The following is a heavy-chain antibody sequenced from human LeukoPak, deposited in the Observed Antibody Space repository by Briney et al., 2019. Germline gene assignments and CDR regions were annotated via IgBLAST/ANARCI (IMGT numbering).Heavy chain of an antibody. CDR3: ARVGDPYFFDY. Sequence: GGSLRLSCAASGFTLSDYYMSWIRQAPGKGLEWVSYISNSGSTIYYADSVKGRFTISRDNAKNSLYLQMNSLRAEDTAVYYCARVGDPYFFDYWGQGTLVTVSS. CDR1: GFTLSDYY. V-gene: IGHV3-11*01. D-gene: IGHD3-16*01. CDR2: ISNSGSTI. J-gene: IGHJ4*02.